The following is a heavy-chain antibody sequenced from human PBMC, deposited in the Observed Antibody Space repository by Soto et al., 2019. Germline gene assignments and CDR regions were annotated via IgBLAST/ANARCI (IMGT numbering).Heavy chain of an antibody. CDR1: GFTFSSYE. D-gene: IGHD3-3*01. Sequence: QAGGSLRLSCAGSGFTFSSYEMNWVRQAPGKGLEWVSYISSSGSTIYYADSVKGRFTISRDNAKNSLYLQMNSLRAEDTAVYYCASGRLRFLEWSHDYWGQGTLVTVSS. V-gene: IGHV3-48*03. CDR3: ASGRLRFLEWSHDY. J-gene: IGHJ4*02. CDR2: ISSSGSTI.